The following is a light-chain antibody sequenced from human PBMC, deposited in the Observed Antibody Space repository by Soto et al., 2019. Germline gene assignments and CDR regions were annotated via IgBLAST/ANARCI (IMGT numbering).Light chain of an antibody. J-gene: IGLJ1*01. CDR1: SSDVAGYNY. Sequence: QSVLTQPASVSGSPGQSITISCTGTSSDVAGYNYVSWYQQHPGKAPKVLIYEVTNRPSGISDRFSGSKSGNTASLTISGLQAEDEADYYCSSYTSGASHVFGTGTKLTVL. V-gene: IGLV2-14*01. CDR3: SSYTSGASHV. CDR2: EVT.